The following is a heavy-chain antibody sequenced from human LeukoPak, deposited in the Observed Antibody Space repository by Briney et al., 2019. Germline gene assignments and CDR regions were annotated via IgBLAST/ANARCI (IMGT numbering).Heavy chain of an antibody. V-gene: IGHV4-59*12. D-gene: IGHD6-19*01. J-gene: IGHJ4*02. CDR1: GGSISSYY. CDR3: ARSSSGWYYFDY. CDR2: IYYSGST. Sequence: TSETLSLTCTVSGGSISSYYWSWIRQPPGKGLEWIGYIYYSGSTNYNPSLKSRVTISVDTSKNQFSLKLSSVTAADTAMYYCARSSSGWYYFDYWGQGTLVTVSS.